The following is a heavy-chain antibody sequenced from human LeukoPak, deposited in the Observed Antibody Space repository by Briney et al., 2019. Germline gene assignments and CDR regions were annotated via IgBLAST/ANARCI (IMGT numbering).Heavy chain of an antibody. J-gene: IGHJ4*02. CDR1: GYTFTGYY. CDR2: INPNSGGT. CDR3: ARALLWFGETPRGPFDY. V-gene: IGHV1-2*02. Sequence: GASVKVSCKASGYTFTGYYMHWVRQAPGQGLEWMGWINPNSGGTNYAQKFQGRVTMTRDTSISTAYMELSSLRSEDTAVYYCARALLWFGETPRGPFDYWGQGTLVTVSS. D-gene: IGHD3-10*01.